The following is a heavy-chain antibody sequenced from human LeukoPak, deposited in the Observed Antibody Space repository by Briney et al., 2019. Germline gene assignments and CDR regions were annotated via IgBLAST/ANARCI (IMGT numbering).Heavy chain of an antibody. CDR3: VKDLSYESSGSFFDF. J-gene: IGHJ4*01. CDR2: ISWDGTT. D-gene: IGHD3-22*01. Sequence: GGSLRLSCAASGFIFEDYTMHWVRQAPGKTLEWVALISWDGTTYYADSVKGRFTISRDNSKDSLYLQMDTLRSEDTAFYYCVKDLSYESSGSFFDFWGHGTLVTVS. CDR1: GFIFEDYT. V-gene: IGHV3-43*01.